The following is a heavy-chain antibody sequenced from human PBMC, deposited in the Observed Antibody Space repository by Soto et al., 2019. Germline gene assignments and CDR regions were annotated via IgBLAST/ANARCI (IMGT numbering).Heavy chain of an antibody. CDR3: AREASHDYSNYEWFDP. V-gene: IGHV3-7*01. CDR2: IKQDGSEK. J-gene: IGHJ5*02. Sequence: AGGSLRLSCAASGFTFSSYWMSWVRQAPGKGLEWVANIKQDGSEKYYVDSVKGRFTISRDNAKNSLYLQMNSLRAEDTAVYYCAREASHDYSNYEWFDPWGQGTLVTVSS. D-gene: IGHD4-4*01. CDR1: GFTFSSYW.